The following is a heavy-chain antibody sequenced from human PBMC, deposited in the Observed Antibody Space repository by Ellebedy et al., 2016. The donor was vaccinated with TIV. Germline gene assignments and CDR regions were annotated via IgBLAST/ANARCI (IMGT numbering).Heavy chain of an antibody. V-gene: IGHV1-18*01. Sequence: AASVKVSCKASGYTFTAYGISWVRQAPGEGLVWMGWVSAYNANTMYAQKLQGRVTMTTDTSTRTAYMELGSLRSDDTAVYYCARFQYYRDFTAYYFRAFDLWGQGTMVIVSS. D-gene: IGHD3-9*01. CDR3: ARFQYYRDFTAYYFRAFDL. J-gene: IGHJ3*01. CDR1: GYTFTAYG. CDR2: VSAYNANT.